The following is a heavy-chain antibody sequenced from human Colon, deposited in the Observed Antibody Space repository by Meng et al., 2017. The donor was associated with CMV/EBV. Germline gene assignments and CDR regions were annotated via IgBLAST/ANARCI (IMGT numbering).Heavy chain of an antibody. V-gene: IGHV1-2*02. CDR1: RYNFNRYY. J-gene: IGHJ4*02. CDR3: IRDDYYDDY. Sequence: VQLVQGGVKPTKPLASTHVACKASRYNFNRYYIHRPPPGTGQGFEWVVCMLTTTDDLHYEQKFVSRTNLTTNTPFTQEYMEMTAVTSDDYSVYYCIRDDYYDDYWGQGTLVTVSS. CDR2: MLTTTDDL.